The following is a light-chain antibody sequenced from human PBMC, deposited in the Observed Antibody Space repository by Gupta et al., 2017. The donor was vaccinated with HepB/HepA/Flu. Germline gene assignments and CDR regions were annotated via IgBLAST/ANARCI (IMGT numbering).Light chain of an antibody. CDR2: YDD. CDR3: AAWDDSLSGWV. V-gene: IGLV1-36*01. J-gene: IGLJ3*02. Sequence: VLPQPPSLSQAPTHSVIISCSGSSSNIGHNVVDWYQQLPGKAPRLLIYYDDLLSSGVSDRCSGSKSGTSASLAISGLQYEDEADYYCAAWDDSLSGWVFGGGTKLTVL. CDR1: SSNIGHNV.